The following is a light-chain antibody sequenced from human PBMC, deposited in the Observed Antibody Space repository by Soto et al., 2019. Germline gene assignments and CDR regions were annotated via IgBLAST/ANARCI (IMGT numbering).Light chain of an antibody. V-gene: IGLV2-14*01. CDR2: EVN. J-gene: IGLJ1*01. CDR1: SSDVGGYDY. CDR3: SSYSTTSTLV. Sequence: QSVLTQPASVSGSPGQSVTISCTGASSDVGGYDYVSWYQQHPGKAPKLILYEVNNRPSGVSNHFSGSKSGNTASLIISGLQADDEADYYRSSYSTTSTLVFGSGTKLTVL.